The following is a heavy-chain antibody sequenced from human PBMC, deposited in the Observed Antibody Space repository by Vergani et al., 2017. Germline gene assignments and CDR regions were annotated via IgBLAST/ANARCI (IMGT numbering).Heavy chain of an antibody. J-gene: IGHJ4*02. CDR1: GFTFSNAW. D-gene: IGHD6-19*01. Sequence: EVQLVESGGGLVKPGGSLRLSCAASGFTFSNAWMSWVRQAPGKGLEWVGRIKSKTDGGTTDYAAPVKGRFTISRDDSKNTLYPQMNSLKTEDTAVYYCVTSSGWYNPFDYWGQGTLVTVSS. CDR2: IKSKTDGGTT. V-gene: IGHV3-15*01. CDR3: VTSSGWYNPFDY.